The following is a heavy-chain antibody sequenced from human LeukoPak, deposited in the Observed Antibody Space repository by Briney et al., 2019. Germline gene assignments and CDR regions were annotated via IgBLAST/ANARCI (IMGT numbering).Heavy chain of an antibody. V-gene: IGHV3-7*01. CDR3: ARGGRPDY. CDR1: GFTFSSSW. CDR2: IKEDGREK. J-gene: IGHJ4*02. D-gene: IGHD3-10*01. Sequence: GGSLRLSCATSGFTFSSSWMSWIRQAPGKGLECVANIKEDGREKYYVDSVKGRFTISRDNAKNSLYLQMSSLRAEDTAVYYCARGGRPDYWGQGTLVTVSS.